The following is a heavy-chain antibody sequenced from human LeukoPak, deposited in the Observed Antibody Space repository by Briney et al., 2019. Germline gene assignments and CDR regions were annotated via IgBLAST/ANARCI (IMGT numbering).Heavy chain of an antibody. V-gene: IGHV3-33*08. CDR2: IWYDGSNK. J-gene: IGHJ4*02. CDR1: GFTFSSYW. CDR3: ARDSYYYDSSGYYYY. D-gene: IGHD3-22*01. Sequence: GGSLRLSCAASGFTFSSYWMSWVRQAPGKGLEWVAVIWYDGSNKYYADSVKGRFTISRDNSKNTLYLQMNSLRAEDTAVYYCARDSYYYDSSGYYYYWGQGTLVTVSS.